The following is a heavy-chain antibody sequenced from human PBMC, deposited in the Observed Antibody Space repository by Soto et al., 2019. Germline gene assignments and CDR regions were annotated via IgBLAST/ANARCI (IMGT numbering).Heavy chain of an antibody. Sequence: QVQLVQSGAEVKKPGSSVKVSCKASGGTFSSYAITWVRQAPGQGLEWMGGIIPIFGTANYAQKFQGRVTITADESTSTAYMDLSSLRSEDTAVYYCARDRGPSSGYYPYWFDPWGQGTLVPVSS. CDR3: ARDRGPSSGYYPYWFDP. CDR2: IIPIFGTA. CDR1: GGTFSSYA. V-gene: IGHV1-69*12. J-gene: IGHJ5*02. D-gene: IGHD3-22*01.